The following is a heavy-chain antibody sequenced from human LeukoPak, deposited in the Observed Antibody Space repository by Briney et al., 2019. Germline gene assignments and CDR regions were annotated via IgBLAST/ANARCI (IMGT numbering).Heavy chain of an antibody. V-gene: IGHV1-69*13. CDR3: ARVFGIVGAWDWFDP. D-gene: IGHD1-26*01. Sequence: SVKVSCKASGGTFSNFGFTWVRQAPGQGLEWMGGIIPFFAIISYAERFQGRVTISADESTTTAYMELSNLRSEDTAVYYCARVFGIVGAWDWFDPWGQGTLVTVSS. CDR2: IIPFFAII. J-gene: IGHJ5*02. CDR1: GGTFSNFG.